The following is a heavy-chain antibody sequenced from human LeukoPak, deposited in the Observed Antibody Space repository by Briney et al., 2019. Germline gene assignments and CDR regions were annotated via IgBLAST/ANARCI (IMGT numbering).Heavy chain of an antibody. CDR2: ISSSSSYI. V-gene: IGHV3-21*01. D-gene: IGHD3-9*01. CDR1: GFTFSSYS. J-gene: IGHJ3*02. Sequence: PGGSLRLSCAASGFTFSSYSMNWVRQAPGKGLEWVSSISSSSSYIYYADSVKGRFTISRDNAKNSLYLQMNSLRAEDTAVYYCASQLPYDILAGTGIWGQGTMVTHSS. CDR3: ASQLPYDILAGTGI.